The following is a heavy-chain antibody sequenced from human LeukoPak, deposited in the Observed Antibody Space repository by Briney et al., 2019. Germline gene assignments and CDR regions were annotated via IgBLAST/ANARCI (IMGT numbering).Heavy chain of an antibody. V-gene: IGHV3-48*04. CDR1: GFIFSTYS. J-gene: IGHJ6*03. D-gene: IGHD2-15*01. CDR2: ISTGSNTI. CDR3: ARGCSGGTCKQYMDV. Sequence: GGSLRLSCAASGFIFSTYSMNWVRQAPGKGLEWVSYISTGSNTIYYAESVKGRFTISRDNAQNSLHLQMNSLRAEDAAVYYCARGCSGGTCKQYMDVWGKGTTVTVSS.